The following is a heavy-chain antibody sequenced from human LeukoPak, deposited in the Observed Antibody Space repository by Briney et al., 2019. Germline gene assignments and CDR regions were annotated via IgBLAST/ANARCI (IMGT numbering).Heavy chain of an antibody. V-gene: IGHV4-34*01. D-gene: IGHD6-13*01. CDR2: INHSGST. J-gene: IGHJ4*02. CDR3: ASRYSSSWYPAYALNY. Sequence: SETLSLTCAVYGGSFSGYYWSWIRQPPGKGLEWIGEINHSGSTNYNPSLKRRVTISVDTSKNQFSLKLSSVTAADTAVYYCASRYSSSWYPAYALNYWGQGTLVTVSS. CDR1: GGSFSGYY.